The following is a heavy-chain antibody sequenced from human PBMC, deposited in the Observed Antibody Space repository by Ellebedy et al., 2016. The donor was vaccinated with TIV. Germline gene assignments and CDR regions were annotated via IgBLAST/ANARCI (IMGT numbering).Heavy chain of an antibody. CDR3: ATFSRPVY. CDR2: LWYDGTSK. J-gene: IGHJ4*02. V-gene: IGHV3-33*03. D-gene: IGHD3-3*02. Sequence: GGSLRLSXAASGFTFGSYGMHWVRQAPGKGLEWVAVLWYDGTSKHYADSAKGRFTISRDNSKNTLYLQMDSLRAEDTAVYHCATFSRPVYWGQGTLVTVSS. CDR1: GFTFGSYG.